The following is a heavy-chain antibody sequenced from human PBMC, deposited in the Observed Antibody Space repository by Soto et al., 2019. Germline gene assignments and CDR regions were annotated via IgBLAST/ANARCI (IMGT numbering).Heavy chain of an antibody. Sequence: PSETLSLTCAVYGGSFSGYYWSWIRQPPGKGLEWIGEINHSGSTNYSPSLKSRVTISVDTSKNQFSLKLSSVTAADTAVYYCARGPRDYYGSGRLPNKRWFDPWGQGTLVTVSS. D-gene: IGHD3-10*01. CDR3: ARGPRDYYGSGRLPNKRWFDP. CDR2: INHSGST. J-gene: IGHJ5*02. CDR1: GGSFSGYY. V-gene: IGHV4-34*01.